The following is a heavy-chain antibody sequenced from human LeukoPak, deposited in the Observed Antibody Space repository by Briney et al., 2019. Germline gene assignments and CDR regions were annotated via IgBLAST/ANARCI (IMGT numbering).Heavy chain of an antibody. CDR2: IYYSGST. CDR1: GGSISSSSYY. Sequence: SSETLSLTCSVSGGSISSSSYYWGWIRQAPGKGLEWIGSIYYSGSTYYNPSLKSRVTISVDTSKNQFSLKLSSVTAADTAVYYCARGIRAMDYYGDAFEIWGQGTMVTVSS. V-gene: IGHV4-39*07. J-gene: IGHJ3*02. CDR3: ARGIRAMDYYGDAFEI. D-gene: IGHD3-10*01.